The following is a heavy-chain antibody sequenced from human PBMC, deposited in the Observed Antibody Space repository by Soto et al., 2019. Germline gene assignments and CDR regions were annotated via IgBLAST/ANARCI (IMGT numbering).Heavy chain of an antibody. D-gene: IGHD4-17*01. Sequence: EVQLLESGGGLVQPGGSLRLSCAASGLPFSSHAMSWVRQAPGKGLEWVSSISISGGNTYYADSVRGRFTISRDNSKNTLYLHMSSLTAEYTAIYYCANEIRPNDYWGQGTLVTVSS. V-gene: IGHV3-23*01. CDR1: GLPFSSHA. CDR2: ISISGGNT. J-gene: IGHJ4*02. CDR3: ANEIRPNDY.